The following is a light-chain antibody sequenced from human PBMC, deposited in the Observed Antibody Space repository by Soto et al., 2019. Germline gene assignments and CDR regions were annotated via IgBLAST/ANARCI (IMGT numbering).Light chain of an antibody. CDR1: QSVSSN. CDR3: QQYNTWPLYT. Sequence: EIVMTQSPATLSVSPGERATLSCRASQSVSSNLAWYQQKPGQAPRLLIYGASIRATGIPARFSGSGSGTEFTLTISSLKSEDCAVYYCQQYNTWPLYTFGQGTKLEIK. V-gene: IGKV3-15*01. J-gene: IGKJ2*01. CDR2: GAS.